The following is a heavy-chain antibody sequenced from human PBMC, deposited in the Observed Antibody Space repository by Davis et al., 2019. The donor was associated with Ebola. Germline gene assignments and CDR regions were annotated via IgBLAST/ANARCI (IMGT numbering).Heavy chain of an antibody. V-gene: IGHV3-21*01. J-gene: IGHJ4*02. CDR1: GFTFSGSA. CDR3: AAAAAGTY. CDR2: ISSSSSYI. D-gene: IGHD6-13*01. Sequence: GESLKISCAASGFTFSGSAMNWVRQAPGKGLEWVSSISSSSSYIYYADSVKGRFTISRDNAKNSLYLQMNSLRDEDTAVYYCAAAAAGTYWGQGTLVTVSS.